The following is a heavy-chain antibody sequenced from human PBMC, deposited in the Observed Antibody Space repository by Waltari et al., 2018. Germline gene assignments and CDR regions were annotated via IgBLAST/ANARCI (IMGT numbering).Heavy chain of an antibody. CDR3: ARTGDSGGETSPFFDY. CDR2: TDDRSTWYN. J-gene: IGHJ4*02. D-gene: IGHD1-26*01. Sequence: QVQLQQSGPGLVQPSQTLSLTCAISGDSVSSNSAAWNWIRQSPSRGLEWLGRTDDRSTWYNDYAVSVKSRITINPDTTKNQFSRQLNSVTPEDTAVYDCARTGDSGGETSPFFDYWGQGTLVTVSS. CDR1: GDSVSSNSAA. V-gene: IGHV6-1*01.